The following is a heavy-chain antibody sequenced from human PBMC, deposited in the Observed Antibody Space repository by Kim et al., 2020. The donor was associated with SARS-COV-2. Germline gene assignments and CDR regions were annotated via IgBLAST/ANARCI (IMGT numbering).Heavy chain of an antibody. D-gene: IGHD3-3*02. CDR3: AKQKKVGFLSDY. Sequence: YYADSVKGRFTISRDNSKNTLYLQMKSLRAEDTAVYYCAKQKKVGFLSDYWGQGTLVTVSS. V-gene: IGHV3-30*02. J-gene: IGHJ4*02.